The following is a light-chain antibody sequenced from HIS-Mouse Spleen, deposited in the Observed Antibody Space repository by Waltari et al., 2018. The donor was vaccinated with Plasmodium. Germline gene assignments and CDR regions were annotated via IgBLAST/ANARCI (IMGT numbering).Light chain of an antibody. V-gene: IGLV3-1*01. CDR2: QDT. CDR3: QAWDSSTVV. CDR1: NVGEQY. Sequence: SYELTQPPSVSVSPGQTASIPCSGDNVGEQYACWYQQKPGQSPVLVIYQDTKRPSGIPERFSGSNSGNTATLTISGTQAMDEADYYCQAWDSSTVVFGGGTKLTVL. J-gene: IGLJ2*01.